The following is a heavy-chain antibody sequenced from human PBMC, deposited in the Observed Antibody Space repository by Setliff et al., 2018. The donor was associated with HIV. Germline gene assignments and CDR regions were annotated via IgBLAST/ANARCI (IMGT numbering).Heavy chain of an antibody. Sequence: ESGPTLVNPTQTLTLTCTFSGFSLSSSGVGVGWIRQPPGKGLEWIGEIIPSGSTNYNPSLKSRVTMSIDTSKSQFSLKLSSVTAADTAVYYCVRQADCGGDRVLGYWGQGTLVTVYS. D-gene: IGHD2-21*02. CDR2: IIPSGST. V-gene: IGHV4-28*02. CDR1: GFSLSSSGVG. J-gene: IGHJ4*02. CDR3: VRQADCGGDRVLGY.